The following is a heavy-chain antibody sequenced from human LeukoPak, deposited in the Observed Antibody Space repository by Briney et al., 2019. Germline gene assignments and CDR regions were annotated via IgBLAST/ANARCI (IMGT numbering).Heavy chain of an antibody. D-gene: IGHD1/OR15-1a*01. V-gene: IGHV3-33*01. CDR2: IWYDGSNK. J-gene: IGHJ4*02. CDR1: GFTFSSYG. Sequence: GGSLRLSCAASGFTFSSYGMHWVRQAPGKGLEWVAVIWYDGSNKYYADSVKGRFTISRDNSKNTLYLQMNSLRAEDTAVYYCAGTRTLTIDDYWGQGTMVTVSS. CDR3: AGTRTLTIDDY.